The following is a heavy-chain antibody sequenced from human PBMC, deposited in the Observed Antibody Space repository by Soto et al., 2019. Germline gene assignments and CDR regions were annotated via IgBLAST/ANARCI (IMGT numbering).Heavy chain of an antibody. J-gene: IGHJ4*02. CDR2: ISGDGGGT. V-gene: IGHV3-23*01. Sequence: GGSLRLSCAASGFSFSTYAMSWVRQAPGKGLEWVSSISGDGGGTYYADSVKGRFTISRDNSKNTLYLQMSSLRAEDTALYYCANLPTWVRGVYLDYWGQGTLVTVSS. CDR1: GFSFSTYA. CDR3: ANLPTWVRGVYLDY. D-gene: IGHD3-10*01.